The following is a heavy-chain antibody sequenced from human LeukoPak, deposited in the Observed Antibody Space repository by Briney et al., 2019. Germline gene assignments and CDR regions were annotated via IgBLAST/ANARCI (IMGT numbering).Heavy chain of an antibody. J-gene: IGHJ4*02. CDR2: INAGNGNT. V-gene: IGHV1-3*01. D-gene: IGHD4-17*01. CDR3: ARDTAYGDYYGY. Sequence: ASVKVSCKASGYTFTSYAMHWVRQAPGQRLEWMGWINAGNGNTKYSQKFQGRVTITRDTSASTAYMELSSLRSEDTAVYYRARDTAYGDYYGYWGQGTLVTVSS. CDR1: GYTFTSYA.